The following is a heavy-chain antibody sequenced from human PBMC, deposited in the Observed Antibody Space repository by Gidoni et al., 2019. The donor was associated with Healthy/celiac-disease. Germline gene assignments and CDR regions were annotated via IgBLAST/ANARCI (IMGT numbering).Heavy chain of an antibody. CDR2: MNPNSGNT. J-gene: IGHJ6*02. CDR3: ARGTFGADV. CDR1: GYTFTSYD. D-gene: IGHD3-16*01. Sequence: QVQLVQSGAEVKKPVASVKVSCKASGYTFTSYDINWVRQATGQGLECMGWMNPNSGNTGDAQKFQGRVTMTRNTGISTADRERSSLRSEDTAVYYCARGTFGADVWGQGTTVTVSS. V-gene: IGHV1-8*01.